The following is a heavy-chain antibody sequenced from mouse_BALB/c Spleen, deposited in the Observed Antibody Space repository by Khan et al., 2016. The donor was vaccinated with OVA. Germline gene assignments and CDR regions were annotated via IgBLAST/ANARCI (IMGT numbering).Heavy chain of an antibody. CDR3: TRLAYYYDSEGFAY. D-gene: IGHD1-1*01. CDR2: VSTGGSYT. J-gene: IGHJ3*01. Sequence: EVELVESGGDLVKPGGSLKLSCAASGFTFSTYGMSWVRQTPDRRLEWVATVSTGGSYTYYPDSVQGRFTISRDNAKNTLYLQMNSLKSDDTAIFYCTRLAYYYDSEGFAYWGQGTLVTVS. CDR1: GFTFSTYG. V-gene: IGHV5-6*01.